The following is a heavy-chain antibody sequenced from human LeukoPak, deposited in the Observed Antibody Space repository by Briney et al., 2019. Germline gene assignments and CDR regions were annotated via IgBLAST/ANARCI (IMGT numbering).Heavy chain of an antibody. D-gene: IGHD2/OR15-2a*01. CDR2: IYSGGGT. CDR1: GFIVSAYY. CDR3: ARGRIMRGWFDP. V-gene: IGHV3-66*01. Sequence: GGSLRLLCAASGFIVSAYYMTWAPHASGKALECVSVIYSGGGTYYTDSVKGRFTISRDSSKNPMYLQMNSLRVEDTAVYYCARGRIMRGWFDPWGQGALVTVSS. J-gene: IGHJ5*02.